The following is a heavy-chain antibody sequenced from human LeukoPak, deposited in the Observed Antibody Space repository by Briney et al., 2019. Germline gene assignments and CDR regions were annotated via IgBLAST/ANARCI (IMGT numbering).Heavy chain of an antibody. CDR1: GYSFTDYY. CDR2: INTKSGRT. Sequence: ASVRVSCKTSGYSFTDYYIHWVRQAPGQGLEWMGWINTKSGRTSSARKFQGRVTMTRDPSITTVYMDMAWLTSDDTAIYFCARADFIDAGPYLIGPWGQGTLVTVS. D-gene: IGHD3-3*01. CDR3: ARADFIDAGPYLIGP. V-gene: IGHV1-2*02. J-gene: IGHJ5*02.